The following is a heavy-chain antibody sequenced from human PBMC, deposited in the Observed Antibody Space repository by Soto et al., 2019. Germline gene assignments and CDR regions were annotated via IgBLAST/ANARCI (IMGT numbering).Heavy chain of an antibody. D-gene: IGHD2-21*02. V-gene: IGHV1-46*01. J-gene: IGHJ6*02. CDR1: GYTFISYY. CDR2: VNPSGGST. Sequence: ASVKVSCKASGYTFISYYVHWVRQAPGQGLEWMGIVNPSGGSTTYAQKFQGRVTMTTDTSTSTVYVELSSLRSEDTAVYYCARGIVVATGMDYGMDVWGQGTTVTVSS. CDR3: ARGIVVATGMDYGMDV.